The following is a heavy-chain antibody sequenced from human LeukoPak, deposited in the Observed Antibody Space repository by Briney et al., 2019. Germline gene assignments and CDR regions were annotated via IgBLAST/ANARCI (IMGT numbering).Heavy chain of an antibody. CDR3: AVPKLERQVVGC. CDR2: INPNSGGT. CDR1: GYTFTGYY. J-gene: IGHJ3*01. Sequence: ASVKASCKASGYTFTGYYMHWVRQAPGQGLEWMGWINPNSGGTNYAQKFQGRVTMTRDTSISTAYMELSRLRSDDTAVYYCAVPKLERQVVGCWGQGTMVTVSS. V-gene: IGHV1-2*02. D-gene: IGHD1-1*01.